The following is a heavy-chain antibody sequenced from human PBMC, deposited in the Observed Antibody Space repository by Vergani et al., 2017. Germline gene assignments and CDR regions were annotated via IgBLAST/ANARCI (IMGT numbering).Heavy chain of an antibody. CDR2: ISSSSSYI. D-gene: IGHD2-8*02. Sequence: EVQLVESGGGLVKPGGSLILSCAASGFIFSNYNMNWVRQAPGKGLEWVSSISSSSSYIYYADSVKGRFTISRDNAKNSLYLQMNSLRAEDTAVYYCARDTWSAVLDAFDIWGQGTMVTVSS. CDR1: GFIFSNYN. J-gene: IGHJ3*02. V-gene: IGHV3-21*01. CDR3: ARDTWSAVLDAFDI.